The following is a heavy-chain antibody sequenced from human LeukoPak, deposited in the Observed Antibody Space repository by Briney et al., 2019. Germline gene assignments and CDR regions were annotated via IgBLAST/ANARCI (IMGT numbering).Heavy chain of an antibody. CDR3: ARAYYYGSGSYGLDY. CDR2: IYYSGST. Sequence: PPETLSLTCAVSGGSISSYYWSCIRQPPGKGLEWIGYIYYSGSTNYNPSLKSRLTISVDASKSQFSLKLTSVTPADTAVYYCARAYYYGSGSYGLDYWGQGTLVTVSS. D-gene: IGHD3-10*01. J-gene: IGHJ4*02. V-gene: IGHV4-59*01. CDR1: GGSISSYY.